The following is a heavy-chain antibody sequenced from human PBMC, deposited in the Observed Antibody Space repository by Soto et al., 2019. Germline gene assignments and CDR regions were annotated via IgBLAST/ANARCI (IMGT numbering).Heavy chain of an antibody. J-gene: IGHJ6*03. Sequence: QVQLVESGGGVVQPGRSLRLSCAASGFTFSSYGMHWVRQAPGKGLEWVAVIWYDGSNKYYADSVKGRFTISRDNSKNTLYLQMNSLRAEDTAVYYCARDSAIARAAGTVYYYYMDVWGKGTTVTVSS. CDR3: ARDSAIARAAGTVYYYYMDV. CDR2: IWYDGSNK. V-gene: IGHV3-33*01. D-gene: IGHD6-13*01. CDR1: GFTFSSYG.